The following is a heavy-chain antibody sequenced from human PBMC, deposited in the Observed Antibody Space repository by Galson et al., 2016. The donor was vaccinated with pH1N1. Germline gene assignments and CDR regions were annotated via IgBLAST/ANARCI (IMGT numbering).Heavy chain of an antibody. J-gene: IGHJ4*02. Sequence: SVKVSCKASGYTFTSYYMHWVRQAPGQGLERMGIITPTGGRTSYAQKFKDRVAMTRDTSISTAYMELSRLTSDDTAVYYCARILRTVVFDYWGQGTLVTVSS. D-gene: IGHD4-23*01. CDR1: GYTFTSYY. CDR3: ARILRTVVFDY. V-gene: IGHV1-46*01. CDR2: ITPTGGRT.